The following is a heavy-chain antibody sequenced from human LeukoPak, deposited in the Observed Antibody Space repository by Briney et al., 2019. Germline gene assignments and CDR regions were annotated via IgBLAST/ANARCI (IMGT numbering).Heavy chain of an antibody. CDR3: AKVIDYYGSGSYSFDY. J-gene: IGHJ4*02. CDR1: GYTFTSYY. V-gene: IGHV1-46*01. Sequence: GASVKVSCKASGYTFTSYYMHWVRQAPGQGLEWMGIINPSGGSTSYAQKFQGRVTMTRDTSTSTVYMELNSLRAEDTAVYYCAKVIDYYGSGSYSFDYWGQGTLVTVSS. CDR2: INPSGGST. D-gene: IGHD3-10*01.